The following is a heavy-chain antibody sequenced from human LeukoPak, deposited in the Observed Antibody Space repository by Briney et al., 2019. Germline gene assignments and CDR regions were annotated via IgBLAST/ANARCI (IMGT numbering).Heavy chain of an antibody. CDR2: ISYDGSNK. D-gene: IGHD6-19*01. CDR3: ARDGSSAVAGGGLDY. V-gene: IGHV3-30-3*01. CDR1: GFTFSSYA. Sequence: PGGSLRLSCAASGFTFSSYAMHWVRQAPGKGLEWVAVISYDGSNKYYADSVKGRFTISRDNSKNTLYLQMNSLRAEDTAVYYCARDGSSAVAGGGLDYWGQGTLVTVSS. J-gene: IGHJ4*02.